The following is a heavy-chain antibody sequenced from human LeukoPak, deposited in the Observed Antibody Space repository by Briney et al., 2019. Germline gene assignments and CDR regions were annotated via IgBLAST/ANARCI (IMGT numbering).Heavy chain of an antibody. CDR2: ISYDGSKK. D-gene: IGHD4/OR15-4a*01. CDR1: GFTLSTYA. Sequence: QPGRSLRLSCAASGFTLSTYALHWVRQAPGKGLEWVAVISYDGSKKYYADSVKGRFTISRDNSKNTLYVQMNSLRAEDTAVYYCAKDRNDYGDGWFDPWGQGTLVTVSA. CDR3: AKDRNDYGDGWFDP. V-gene: IGHV3-30*18. J-gene: IGHJ5*02.